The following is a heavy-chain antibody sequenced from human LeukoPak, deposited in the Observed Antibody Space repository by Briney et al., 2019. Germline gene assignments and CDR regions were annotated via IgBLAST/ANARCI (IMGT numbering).Heavy chain of an antibody. V-gene: IGHV4-59*08. D-gene: IGHD6-19*01. CDR3: ARQPLGLVLGGYFDY. Sequence: SETLSLTCTVSGGSISSYYWSWIRQPPGKGLERIGYIYYSGSTNYNPSLKSRVTISVDTSKNQFSLKLSSVTAADTAVYYCARQPLGLVLGGYFDYWGQGTLVTVSS. CDR1: GGSISSYY. CDR2: IYYSGST. J-gene: IGHJ4*02.